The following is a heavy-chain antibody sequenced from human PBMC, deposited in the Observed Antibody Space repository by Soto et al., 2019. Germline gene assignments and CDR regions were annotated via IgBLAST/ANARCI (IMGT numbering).Heavy chain of an antibody. V-gene: IGHV3-23*01. CDR3: AKVIKGTSASPRYFDE. Sequence: PGGSLRLSCAASGFTFSSYAMSWVRQAPGKGLEWVSSISGSGDSTNYADSVKGRFTISRDNSKNTLYLQMNSLRAEDTALYYCAKVIKGTSASPRYFDEWGLGTLVTVSS. D-gene: IGHD3-9*01. J-gene: IGHJ4*02. CDR2: ISGSGDST. CDR1: GFTFSSYA.